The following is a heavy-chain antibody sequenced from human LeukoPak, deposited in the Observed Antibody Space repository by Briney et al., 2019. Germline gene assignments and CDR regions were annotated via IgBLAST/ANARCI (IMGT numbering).Heavy chain of an antibody. CDR1: RFTFSDYY. J-gene: IGHJ4*02. CDR3: ARADRTSWFDY. CDR2: ISNSGNYA. D-gene: IGHD2-2*01. V-gene: IGHV3-11*05. Sequence: GGSLRLSCAASRFTFSDYYMVWIRQAPGKGLEWISYISNSGNYANYADSVKGRFTISRDNAKNSLSLQMNSLRPDDTAVYYCARADRTSWFDYWGQGILVTVFS.